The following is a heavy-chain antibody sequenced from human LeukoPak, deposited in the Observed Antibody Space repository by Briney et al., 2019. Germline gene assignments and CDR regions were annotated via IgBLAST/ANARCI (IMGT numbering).Heavy chain of an antibody. CDR2: IYYSGST. Sequence: SETLSLTCTVSGGSISSYYWSWIRQPPGKGLEWIGYIYYSGSTNYNPSLKSRVTISVDTSKNQFSLKLSSVTAADTAVYYCARRHYYDRSAYHDAFDIWGQGTMVTVSS. CDR1: GGSISSYY. V-gene: IGHV4-59*08. D-gene: IGHD3-22*01. CDR3: ARRHYYDRSAYHDAFDI. J-gene: IGHJ3*02.